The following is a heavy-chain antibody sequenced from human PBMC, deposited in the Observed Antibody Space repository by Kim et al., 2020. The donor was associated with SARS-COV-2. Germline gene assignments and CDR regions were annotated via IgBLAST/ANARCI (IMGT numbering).Heavy chain of an antibody. CDR3: ARARGMDV. V-gene: IGHV3-7*03. D-gene: IGHD6-6*01. CDR2: INQDGSEK. Sequence: GGSLRLSCAASGFTFSSYAMTWVRQAPGKGLEWVANINQDGSEKYYVDSVKGRCTISRDNAKNSLYLQMNSLRAEATAEYYCARARGMDVWGQGSTVTVS. CDR1: GFTFSSYA. J-gene: IGHJ6*02.